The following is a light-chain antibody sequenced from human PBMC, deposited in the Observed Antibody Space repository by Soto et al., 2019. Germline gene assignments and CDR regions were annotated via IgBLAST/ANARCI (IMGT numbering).Light chain of an antibody. CDR3: HQRQSWPRT. J-gene: IGKJ1*01. CDR2: HTS. V-gene: IGKV3-11*01. CDR1: QYMNDS. Sequence: EIVLTQSPATLSSFPGDRVTLSCRASQYMNDSLAWYQHRPGQPPRLLFFHTSIRVTGIPARFSAGGSGTDFTLTISDVQPEDFALYYCHQRQSWPRTFGRGTKVDI.